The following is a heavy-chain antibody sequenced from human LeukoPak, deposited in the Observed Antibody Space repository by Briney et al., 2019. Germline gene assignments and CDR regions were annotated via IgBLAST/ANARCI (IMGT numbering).Heavy chain of an antibody. CDR3: ASRHCSGGGCYFAGADPFDY. V-gene: IGHV3-53*01. CDR2: IYSGGNI. J-gene: IGHJ4*02. D-gene: IGHD2-15*01. Sequence: GGSLRLSCAASGFTVSSTYMSWVRQAPGKGLEWVSVIYSGGNIYYIDSVKGRFAISRDTSKNTLYLQMNSLRAEDTAVYYCASRHCSGGGCYFAGADPFDYWGQGTLVTVSS. CDR1: GFTVSSTY.